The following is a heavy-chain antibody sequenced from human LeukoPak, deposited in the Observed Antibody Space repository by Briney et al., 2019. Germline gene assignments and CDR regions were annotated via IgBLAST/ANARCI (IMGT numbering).Heavy chain of an antibody. Sequence: PGGSLRLSCAASGFTFRGYGMSWVRQAPGKGLEWVSGISGSDGSTYSADSVKGRFTISRDNSKNTLYLQMNSLRAEDTAVYYCAKDLGFGELSRYFDLWGRGTLVTVSS. V-gene: IGHV3-23*01. CDR1: GFTFRGYG. D-gene: IGHD3-10*01. CDR2: ISGSDGST. J-gene: IGHJ2*01. CDR3: AKDLGFGELSRYFDL.